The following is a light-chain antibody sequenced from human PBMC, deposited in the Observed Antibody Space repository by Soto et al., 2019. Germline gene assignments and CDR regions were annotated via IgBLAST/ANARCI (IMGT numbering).Light chain of an antibody. CDR1: QSVRNN. Sequence: EIMMTQSPATLSVSPGERATLSCRASQSVRNNLAWYQHKPGQVPRLLIYYASTRATGIPARFSDSGSGTEFTLTISSLQSEDVAVYYCQQYNNWPPLTFGQGTRLEIK. CDR2: YAS. J-gene: IGKJ5*01. CDR3: QQYNNWPPLT. V-gene: IGKV3-15*01.